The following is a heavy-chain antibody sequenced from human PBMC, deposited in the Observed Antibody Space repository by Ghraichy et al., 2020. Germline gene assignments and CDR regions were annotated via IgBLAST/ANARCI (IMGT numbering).Heavy chain of an antibody. J-gene: IGHJ4*02. D-gene: IGHD2-2*01. Sequence: GESLNISCEVSGFTFSEYAMTWVRQAPGKGLEWVSSISGSGGYTYYADSVKGRFTISRDNSKNTLFLQVKSLRDDDTALYYCAKDRSPRTYASQDFDYWGQGTLVTVS. V-gene: IGHV3-23*01. CDR2: ISGSGGYT. CDR3: AKDRSPRTYASQDFDY. CDR1: GFTFSEYA.